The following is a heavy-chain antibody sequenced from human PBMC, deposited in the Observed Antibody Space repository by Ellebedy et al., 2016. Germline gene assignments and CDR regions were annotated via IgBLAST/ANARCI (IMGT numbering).Heavy chain of an antibody. CDR1: GFTFSSYA. CDR3: AKDRKVTIFEDYYYYYGMDV. Sequence: GESLKISCAASGFTFSSYAMSWVRQAPGKGLEWVSAISGSGGSTYYADSVKGRFTISRDNSKNTLYLQMNSLRAEDTAVYYCAKDRKVTIFEDYYYYYGMDVWGQGTTVTVSS. D-gene: IGHD3-3*01. J-gene: IGHJ6*02. V-gene: IGHV3-23*01. CDR2: ISGSGGST.